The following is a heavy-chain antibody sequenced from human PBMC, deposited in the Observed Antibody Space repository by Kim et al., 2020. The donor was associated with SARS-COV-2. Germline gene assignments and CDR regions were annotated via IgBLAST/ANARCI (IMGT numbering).Heavy chain of an antibody. CDR1: GFTFSSYD. D-gene: IGHD2-15*01. J-gene: IGHJ6*02. V-gene: IGHV3-13*04. CDR3: ARGGYCSGGSCYYYYYYGMDV. Sequence: GGSLRLSCAASGFTFSSYDMHWVRQATGKGLEWVSAIGTAGDTYYPGSVKGRFTISRENAKNSLYLQMNSLRAGDTAVYYCARGGYCSGGSCYYYYYYGMDVWGQGTTVTVSS. CDR2: IGTAGDT.